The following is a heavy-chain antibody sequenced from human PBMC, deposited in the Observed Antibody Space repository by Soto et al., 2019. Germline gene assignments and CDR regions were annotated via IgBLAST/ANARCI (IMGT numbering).Heavy chain of an antibody. D-gene: IGHD1-26*01. CDR3: ASSTLRYSGSYYVGDYYYYGMDV. V-gene: IGHV4-59*01. Sequence: PSETLSLTCTVSGGSISSYYWSWIRQPPGKVLEWIGYIYYGGSTNYNPSLKSRVTISVDTSKNQFSLKLSSVTAADTAVYYCASSTLRYSGSYYVGDYYYYGMDVWGQGTTVTVSS. CDR1: GGSISSYY. J-gene: IGHJ6*02. CDR2: IYYGGST.